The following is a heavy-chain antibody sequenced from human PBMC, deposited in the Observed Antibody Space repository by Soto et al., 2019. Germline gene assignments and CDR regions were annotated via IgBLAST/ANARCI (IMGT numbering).Heavy chain of an antibody. CDR2: INPSGGST. CDR3: AHLLGGGLPHYRNYYYGMDV. Sequence: ASVTVSCKASVYTFTSCYMHWVRQAPGQGLEWMGIINPSGGSTSYAQKFQGRVTITRDTSASTAYMELSSLRSEDTAVYYCAHLLGGGLPHYRNYYYGMDVWGQGTTVTVSS. D-gene: IGHD3-10*01. J-gene: IGHJ6*02. CDR1: VYTFTSCY. V-gene: IGHV1-46*03.